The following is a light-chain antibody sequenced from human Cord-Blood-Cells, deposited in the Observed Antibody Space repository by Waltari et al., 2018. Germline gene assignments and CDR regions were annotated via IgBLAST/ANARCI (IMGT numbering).Light chain of an antibody. CDR2: GNS. Sequence: QSVLTQPPSVSGAPGQRVTISCTGSSSTIGAGYDVPWYQQLPGTAPKLLIYGNSNRPSGVPYRFSGSKSGTSASLAITGLQAEDEADYYCQSYDSSLSGVVFGGGTKLTVL. J-gene: IGLJ2*01. V-gene: IGLV1-40*01. CDR3: QSYDSSLSGVV. CDR1: SSTIGAGYD.